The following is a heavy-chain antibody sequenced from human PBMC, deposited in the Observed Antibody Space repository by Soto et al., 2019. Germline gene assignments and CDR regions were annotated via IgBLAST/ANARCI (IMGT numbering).Heavy chain of an antibody. J-gene: IGHJ4*02. V-gene: IGHV3-30*18. CDR2: ISYDGSNK. Sequence: GGSLRLSCAASGFTFSSYGMHWVRQAPGKGLEWVAVISYDGSNKYYADSVKGRFTISRDNSKNTLYLQMNSLRAEDTAVYYCAKPSPPYGDYGPFDYWGQGTLVTVSS. CDR1: GFTFSSYG. CDR3: AKPSPPYGDYGPFDY. D-gene: IGHD4-17*01.